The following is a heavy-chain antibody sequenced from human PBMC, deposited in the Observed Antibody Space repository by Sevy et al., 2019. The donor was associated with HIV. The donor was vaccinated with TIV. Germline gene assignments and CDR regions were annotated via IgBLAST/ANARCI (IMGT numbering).Heavy chain of an antibody. Sequence: SETLSLTCTVSGGSISSGNYLWSWIRQTPGRGLEWIGTVDYSGRTYYNPSLKSRVTISKDTSKNQFSLNLNCVTAADTAVYFCARNFDYWGQGTLVTVSS. J-gene: IGHJ4*02. CDR3: ARNFDY. V-gene: IGHV4-39*01. CDR2: VDYSGRT. CDR1: GGSISSGNYL.